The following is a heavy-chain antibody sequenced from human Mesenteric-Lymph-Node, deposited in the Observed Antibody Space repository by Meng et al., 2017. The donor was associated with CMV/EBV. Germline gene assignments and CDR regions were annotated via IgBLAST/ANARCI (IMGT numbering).Heavy chain of an antibody. Sequence: LSCAASGFSCSSYSMNWVRQAPGKGLEWVSSITSTSSYMYYADSVKGRFTISRDNAKNSLYLQMDSLRADDTAVYYCARSIVGATHDFWGQGTLVTVSS. J-gene: IGHJ4*02. CDR3: ARSIVGATHDF. CDR2: ITSTSSYM. D-gene: IGHD1-26*01. CDR1: GFSCSSYS. V-gene: IGHV3-21*01.